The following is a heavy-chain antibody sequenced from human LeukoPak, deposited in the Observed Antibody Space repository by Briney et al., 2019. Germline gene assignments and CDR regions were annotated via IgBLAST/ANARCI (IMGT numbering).Heavy chain of an antibody. J-gene: IGHJ4*02. D-gene: IGHD3-10*01. Sequence: ASVKVSCKASGGTFSSYAISWVRQAPGQGLEWMGRIIPILGIANYAQKFQGRVTITADKSTSTAYMELSSLRSEDTAVYYCARDRPYIAGSQKSDYWGQGTLVTVSS. V-gene: IGHV1-69*04. CDR1: GGTFSSYA. CDR3: ARDRPYIAGSQKSDY. CDR2: IIPILGIA.